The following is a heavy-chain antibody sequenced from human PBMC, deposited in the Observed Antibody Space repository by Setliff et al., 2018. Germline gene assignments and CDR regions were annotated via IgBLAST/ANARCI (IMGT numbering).Heavy chain of an antibody. V-gene: IGHV3-21*01. J-gene: IGHJ4*02. CDR2: FSGSNEYI. CDR1: GVVFRNYH. Sequence: GGSLRLSCVVSGVVFRNYHLNWVRQTPEKGLEWVSSFSGSNEYIKYADSVKGRFTISRDSAENAVYLQMNNLSAEDTAVHYCAGSRAWIPIFDSWGQGILVTVSS. D-gene: IGHD5-12*01. CDR3: AGSRAWIPIFDS.